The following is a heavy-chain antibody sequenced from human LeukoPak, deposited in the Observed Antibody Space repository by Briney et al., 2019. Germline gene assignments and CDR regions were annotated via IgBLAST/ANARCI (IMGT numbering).Heavy chain of an antibody. CDR3: TRRRSRWYFDL. V-gene: IGHV4-59*05. J-gene: IGHJ2*01. CDR1: GGSISSYY. CDR2: IYYSGST. Sequence: SETLSLTCTVSGGSISSYYWSWIRQPPGKGLEWIGSIYYSGSTYYNPSLKSRVTISVDTSKNQFSLKLNSVTAADTAVYYCTRRRSRWYFDLWGRGTLVTVSS.